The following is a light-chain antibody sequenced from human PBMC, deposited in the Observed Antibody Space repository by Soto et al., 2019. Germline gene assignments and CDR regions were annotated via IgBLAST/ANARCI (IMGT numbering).Light chain of an antibody. CDR2: GAS. J-gene: IGKJ1*01. CDR3: QQLNSYPRT. V-gene: IGKV1-9*01. CDR1: QGISSF. Sequence: IQLTQSPSSLSASVGDRVTITCRASQGISSFLAWYQQKPGKAPNLLIYGASTLQSGVPSRFSGSGSGTDFTLTIASLQPEDFPTYYCQQLNSYPRTFGQGTKVEVK.